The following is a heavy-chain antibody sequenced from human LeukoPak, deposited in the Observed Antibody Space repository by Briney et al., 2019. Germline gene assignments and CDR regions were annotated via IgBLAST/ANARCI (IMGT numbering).Heavy chain of an antibody. V-gene: IGHV1-2*06. CDR1: GYTFTGYY. CDR2: INPNSGGT. Sequence: ASVKVSCKASGYTFTGYYMHWVRQAPGQGLEWMGRINPNSGGTNYAQKFQGRVTMTRDTSISTAYMELSRLRSDDMAVYYCAFPELLRGDDAFDIWGQGTMVTVSS. J-gene: IGHJ3*02. CDR3: AFPELLRGDDAFDI. D-gene: IGHD2-15*01.